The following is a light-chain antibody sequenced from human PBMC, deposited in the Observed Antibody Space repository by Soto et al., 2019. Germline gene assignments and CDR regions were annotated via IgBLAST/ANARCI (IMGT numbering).Light chain of an antibody. CDR1: QSVLYSSNNKNY. V-gene: IGKV4-1*01. Sequence: DNRMTQASAPRAVPLGGRATINCKSSQSVLYSSNNKNYLAWYQQKPGQPPKLLIYWASTRESGVPDRFSGSGSGTDFTLTISSLQAEDVAVYYCQQHYSTPLTFGPGTKVDIK. J-gene: IGKJ3*01. CDR2: WAS. CDR3: QQHYSTPLT.